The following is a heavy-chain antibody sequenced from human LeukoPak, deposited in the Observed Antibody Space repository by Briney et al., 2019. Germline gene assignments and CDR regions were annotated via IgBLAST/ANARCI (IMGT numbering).Heavy chain of an antibody. D-gene: IGHD6-19*01. CDR1: GGSISSSSYY. CDR3: ARFSAGDFDY. J-gene: IGHJ4*02. V-gene: IGHV4-39*07. CDR2: IYYSGST. Sequence: PSETLSLTCTVSGGSISSSSYYWGWIRQPPGKGLEWIGSIYYSGSTYYNPSLKSRVTISVDTSKNQFSLKLSSVTAADTAVYYCARFSAGDFDYWGQGTLVTVSS.